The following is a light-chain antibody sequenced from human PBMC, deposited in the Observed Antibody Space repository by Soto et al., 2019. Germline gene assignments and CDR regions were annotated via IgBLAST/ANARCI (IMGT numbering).Light chain of an antibody. CDR2: AAS. J-gene: IGKJ5*01. CDR3: QQSYSTPQIT. Sequence: DIQITQSPSSLSASVADRVTITCRASQSISSYLNWYQQKPGKAPKLLIYAASSLQSGVPSRFSGSRSGTDFTLTISSLXPEDFATYYCQQSYSTPQITFGQGTRLEIK. V-gene: IGKV1-39*01. CDR1: QSISSY.